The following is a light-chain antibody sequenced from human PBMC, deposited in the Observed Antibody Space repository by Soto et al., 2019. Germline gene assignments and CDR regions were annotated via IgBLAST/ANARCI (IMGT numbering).Light chain of an antibody. CDR1: GSDFGTYRV. CDR2: EGS. Sequence: QSALTQPASVSGSPGQSITISCTGTGSDFGTYRVVSWYQHHPGKAPKLIIFEGSKRPSGVSNRFSGSNSANSASLTISGLQTEAEADYYCCSYAGGSSLVFGGGTKLTVL. J-gene: IGLJ3*02. V-gene: IGLV2-23*01. CDR3: CSYAGGSSLV.